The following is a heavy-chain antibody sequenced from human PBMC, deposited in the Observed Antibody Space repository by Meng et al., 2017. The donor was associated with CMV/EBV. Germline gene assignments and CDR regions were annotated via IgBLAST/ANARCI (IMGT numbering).Heavy chain of an antibody. CDR2: NNPNSSDT. J-gene: IGHJ5*01. CDR1: GDTFTDYC. CDR3: TRDAYQTTVTTNWFNS. D-gene: IGHD4-17*01. V-gene: IGHV1-2*02. Sequence: QEQVLQAGAGLRKPGASVKVSCRVSGDTFTDYCRHLGRQARREGHGWTGINNPNSSDTNHAQKCQGRVTINRDTSISTAYMELGRVRSEATDEYYCTRDAYQTTVTTNWFNSWGQGTLVTVSS.